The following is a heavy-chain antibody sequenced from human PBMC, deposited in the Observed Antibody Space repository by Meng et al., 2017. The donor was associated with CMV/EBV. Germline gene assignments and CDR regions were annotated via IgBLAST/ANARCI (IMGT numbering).Heavy chain of an antibody. CDR2: IYYGGST. Sequence: SETLSLTCTVSGDSISSGNYYCGWIRQPPGKGLEWIGSIYYGGSTYYNPSLKSRVIISVDTSKNQFSLKLTSVTAADTAVYYCARGRGNDFWSGYSTTEFDPWGQGTLVTVSS. CDR1: GDSISSGNYY. V-gene: IGHV4-39*07. D-gene: IGHD3-3*01. J-gene: IGHJ5*02. CDR3: ARGRGNDFWSGYSTTEFDP.